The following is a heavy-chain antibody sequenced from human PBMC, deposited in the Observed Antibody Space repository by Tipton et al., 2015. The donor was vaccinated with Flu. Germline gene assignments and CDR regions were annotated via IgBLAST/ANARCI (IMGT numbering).Heavy chain of an antibody. Sequence: TLSLTCTVSGGSISSGGYYWSWIRQHPGKGLEWIGYIYYSGSTYYNPSLKSRVTISVDTSKNQFSLKLSSVTAADTAVYYCARDRGVEGYYYYGMDVWGQGTTVTVSS. J-gene: IGHJ6*02. CDR1: GGSISSGGYY. V-gene: IGHV4-31*03. CDR3: ARDRGVEGYYYYGMDV. D-gene: IGHD3-3*01. CDR2: IYYSGST.